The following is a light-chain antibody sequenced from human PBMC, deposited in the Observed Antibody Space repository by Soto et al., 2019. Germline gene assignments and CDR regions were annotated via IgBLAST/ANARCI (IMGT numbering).Light chain of an antibody. J-gene: IGLJ1*01. CDR1: SSDVGGNKY. Sequence: ALAQPASGSGAPGQSIPISCPGSSSDVGGNKYVSWYQQYPGKAPKLMICDVSNRPSGVSNRFSGSKSGNTASLTISGLQAEDEADYYCSAFTGTTYVFGTGTKVTVL. V-gene: IGLV2-14*01. CDR2: DVS. CDR3: SAFTGTTYV.